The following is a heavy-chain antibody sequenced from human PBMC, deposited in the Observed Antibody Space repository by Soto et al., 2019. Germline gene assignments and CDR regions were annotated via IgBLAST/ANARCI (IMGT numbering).Heavy chain of an antibody. V-gene: IGHV3-74*01. CDR1: GFTFSNYW. Sequence: EVQLVESGGGLVQPGGSLRVSCAVSGFTFSNYWMHWVRQAPGKGLVWVSRINSDGSSTSYADSVKGRFTISRDNAKNTLYLQMSSLRDEDTAVYYCAREQGRGNSVYDFDYWGQGILVTVSS. CDR2: INSDGSST. J-gene: IGHJ4*02. D-gene: IGHD5-12*01. CDR3: AREQGRGNSVYDFDY.